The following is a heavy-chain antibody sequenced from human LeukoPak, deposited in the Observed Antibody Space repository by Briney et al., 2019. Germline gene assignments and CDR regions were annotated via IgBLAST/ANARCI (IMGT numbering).Heavy chain of an antibody. CDR2: TYYRSKWHN. D-gene: IGHD3-16*02. CDR3: ARIVGGSQDY. Sequence: SQTLSLTCAISGDSVSSNSAAWNWIRQTTSRGLEWLGRTYYRSKWHNDYALSVKSRITINRDTSKNQFSMHLNSVTPEDTAVYYCARIVGGSQDYWGQGTLVTVSS. J-gene: IGHJ4*02. CDR1: GDSVSSNSAA. V-gene: IGHV6-1*01.